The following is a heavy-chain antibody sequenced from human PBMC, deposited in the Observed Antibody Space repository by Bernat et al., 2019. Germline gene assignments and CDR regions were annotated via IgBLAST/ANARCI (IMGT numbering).Heavy chain of an antibody. CDR2: IGSSGSTI. Sequence: EVQLVEAGGGLVQPGGSLRLSCAASGFTFSSYEMNWVRQAPGKGLEWVSYIGSSGSTIYSADSVKGRFTISRDNAKNSLYLQMNSLRAEDTAVYYCASVGSGRPDDYWGQGTLVTVSS. V-gene: IGHV3-48*03. CDR3: ASVGSGRPDDY. D-gene: IGHD6-19*01. J-gene: IGHJ4*02. CDR1: GFTFSSYE.